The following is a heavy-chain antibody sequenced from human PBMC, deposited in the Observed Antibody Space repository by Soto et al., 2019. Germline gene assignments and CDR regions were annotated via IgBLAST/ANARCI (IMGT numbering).Heavy chain of an antibody. D-gene: IGHD5-12*01. V-gene: IGHV3-21*01. CDR2: ISSSSSYI. Sequence: GGSLRLSCAASGFTFSSYAMSWVRQAPGKGLEWVSSISSSSSYIYYADSVKGRFTISRDNAKNSLYLQMNSLRAEDTAVYYCARDIVATDGAFDIWGQGTMVTVSS. CDR3: ARDIVATDGAFDI. CDR1: GFTFSSYA. J-gene: IGHJ3*02.